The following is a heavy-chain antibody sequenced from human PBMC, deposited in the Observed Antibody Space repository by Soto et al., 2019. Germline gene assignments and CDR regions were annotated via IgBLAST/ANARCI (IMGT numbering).Heavy chain of an antibody. CDR2: LYYRGAT. Sequence: SETLSLTCSVSGDSIKKTNYHWGWIRQPPWKGLEWIGTLYYRGATDYNPSLKTRVTISVDASKNQLSLNLSSVSAADTAVYYCFGVMAASHDYWGQGTLVTVSS. J-gene: IGHJ4*01. CDR1: GDSIKKTNYH. D-gene: IGHD2-21*02. CDR3: FGVMAASHDY. V-gene: IGHV4-39*01.